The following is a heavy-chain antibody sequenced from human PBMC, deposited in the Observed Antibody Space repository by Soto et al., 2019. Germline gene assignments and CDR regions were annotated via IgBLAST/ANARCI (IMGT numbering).Heavy chain of an antibody. CDR2: IWYDGSNK. CDR1: GFTFSSYG. Sequence: QVQLVESGGGVVQPGRSLRLSCAASGFTFSSYGMHWVRQAPGKGLEWVAVIWYDGSNKYYADSVKGRFTISRDNSQNTLYSLMNSLRAEVTAVYYCARRAPLAYSSWSLGFDYWRQGTLVTVSS. D-gene: IGHD6-6*01. V-gene: IGHV3-33*01. CDR3: ARRAPLAYSSWSLGFDY. J-gene: IGHJ4*02.